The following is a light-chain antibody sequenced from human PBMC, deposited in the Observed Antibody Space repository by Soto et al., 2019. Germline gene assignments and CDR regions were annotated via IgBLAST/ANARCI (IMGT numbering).Light chain of an antibody. CDR1: QSIDTW. Sequence: DITMTQSPSTLSATVGDTVTITCRASQSIDTWLAWHQQKPGRAPKLLISKASILESGVPSRFSGSGSGTDFTLTINGLQPDDFAIYYCQQYISYRAFGQGTKVDIK. J-gene: IGKJ1*01. CDR3: QQYISYRA. V-gene: IGKV1-5*03. CDR2: KAS.